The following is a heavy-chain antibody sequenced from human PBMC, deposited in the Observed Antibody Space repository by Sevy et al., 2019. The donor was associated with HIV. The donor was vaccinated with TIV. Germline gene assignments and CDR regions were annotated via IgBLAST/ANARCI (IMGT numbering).Heavy chain of an antibody. D-gene: IGHD2-21*01. CDR2: IRSKDYGGTT. CDR3: RRDGGGGNILESYYYYDMDV. CDR1: GFTFGDFA. V-gene: IGHV3-49*03. Sequence: GGSLRLSCTTSGFTFGDFAMSWFRQAPGKGLEWVGFIRSKDYGGTTEYAACVKGRFTISREESKNIASMQMSSLKTEETAVYFCRRDGGGGNILESYYYYDMDVWGQGTTVTVSS. J-gene: IGHJ6*02.